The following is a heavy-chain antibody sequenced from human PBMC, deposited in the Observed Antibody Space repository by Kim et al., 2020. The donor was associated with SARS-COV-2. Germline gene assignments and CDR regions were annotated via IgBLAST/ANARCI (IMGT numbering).Heavy chain of an antibody. CDR1: GFTFTNHA. CDR3: AKAPGYADICDS. CDR2: ISGDGRDT. J-gene: IGHJ4*02. Sequence: GGSLRLSCSTSGFTFTNHAMHWVRQRPGEGPEWVSLISGDGRDTYYAHSVEGRFTISRNNGRNALYLQMDSLTREDSGLYYCAKAPGYADICDSWGQGTL. D-gene: IGHD5-12*01. V-gene: IGHV3-43*02.